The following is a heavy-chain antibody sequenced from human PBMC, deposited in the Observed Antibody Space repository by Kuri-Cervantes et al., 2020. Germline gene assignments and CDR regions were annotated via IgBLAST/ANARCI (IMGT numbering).Heavy chain of an antibody. CDR1: GLTFSSYA. V-gene: IGHV3-30*04. CDR2: ISYDGSNK. D-gene: IGHD3-16*01. Sequence: GGSLRLSCAASGLTFSSYAMHWVRQAPGKGLEWVAVISYDGSNKYYADSVKGRFTISRDNSKNTLYLQMNSLRAEDTAVYYCAKGEGGYYYYGMDVWGQGTTVTVSS. CDR3: AKGEGGYYYYGMDV. J-gene: IGHJ6*02.